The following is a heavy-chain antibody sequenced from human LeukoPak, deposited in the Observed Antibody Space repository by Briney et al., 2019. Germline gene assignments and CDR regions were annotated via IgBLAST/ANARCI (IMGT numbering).Heavy chain of an antibody. CDR2: TYYRSKWYY. J-gene: IGHJ4*02. Sequence: SQTLSLTCAISGDSVSSNSAAWSWVGQSPSRGLEWLGRTYYRSKWYYDYAVSVKSRITINPDTSKNQFSLQLNSVTPEDTAVYYCARGATAYFDYWGQGTLVTVSS. CDR3: ARGATAYFDY. V-gene: IGHV6-1*01. D-gene: IGHD5-12*01. CDR1: GDSVSSNSAA.